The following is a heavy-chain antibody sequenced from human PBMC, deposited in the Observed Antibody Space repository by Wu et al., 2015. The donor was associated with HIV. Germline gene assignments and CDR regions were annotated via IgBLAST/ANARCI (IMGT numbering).Heavy chain of an antibody. CDR3: ARSIANSNPWFRVSSWQGGCDY. CDR1: IHFTSYD. D-gene: IGHD6-13*01. Sequence: QLVAGLGRGGEEAWGLSEGLLQGFWIHFTSYDINWVRQATGQGLEWMGWMNPNSGNTGYAQKFQGRVTMTRNTSISTAYMELSSLRSEDTAVYYCARSIANSNPWFRVSSWQGGCDYWGQGTLVTVSS. V-gene: IGHV1-8*01. J-gene: IGHJ4*02. CDR2: MNPNSGNT.